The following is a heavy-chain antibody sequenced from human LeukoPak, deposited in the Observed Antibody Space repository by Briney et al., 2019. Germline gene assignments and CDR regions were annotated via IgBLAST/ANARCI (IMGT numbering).Heavy chain of an antibody. CDR2: IYYSGST. CDR1: SGSISSSSYY. CDR3: AREAIWFGELRIGWFDP. J-gene: IGHJ5*02. V-gene: IGHV4-39*07. Sequence: SETLSLTCTVSSGSISSSSYYWGWIRQPPGKGLEWIGSIYYSGSTHYNPSLKSRVTISVDTSKNQFSLKLSSVTAADTAVYYCAREAIWFGELRIGWFDPWGQGTLVTVSS. D-gene: IGHD3-10*01.